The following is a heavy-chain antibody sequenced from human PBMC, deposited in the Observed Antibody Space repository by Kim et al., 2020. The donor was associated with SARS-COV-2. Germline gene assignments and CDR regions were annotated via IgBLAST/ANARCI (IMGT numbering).Heavy chain of an antibody. Sequence: GGSLRLSCAASGFTFDDYAMHWVRQAPGKGLEWVSGISWNSGSIGYADSVKGRFTISRDNAKNSLYLQMNSLRAEDTALYYCAKDIRSRYFDFYGMDVWGQGTTVTVSS. J-gene: IGHJ6*02. D-gene: IGHD3-9*01. CDR2: ISWNSGSI. V-gene: IGHV3-9*01. CDR3: AKDIRSRYFDFYGMDV. CDR1: GFTFDDYA.